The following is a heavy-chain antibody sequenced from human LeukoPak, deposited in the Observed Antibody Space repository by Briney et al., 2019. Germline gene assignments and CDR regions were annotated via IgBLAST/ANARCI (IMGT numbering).Heavy chain of an antibody. CDR3: AKDGIAAAH. J-gene: IGHJ4*02. Sequence: GGSLRLSCAASGFTFSSYGMHWVRQAPGKGLEWVAFIRYDGINKYYADSVKGRFTVSRDNSKNTLYLQMNSLRAEDTAVYYCAKDGIAAAHWGQGTLVTVSS. D-gene: IGHD6-13*01. CDR1: GFTFSSYG. V-gene: IGHV3-30*02. CDR2: IRYDGINK.